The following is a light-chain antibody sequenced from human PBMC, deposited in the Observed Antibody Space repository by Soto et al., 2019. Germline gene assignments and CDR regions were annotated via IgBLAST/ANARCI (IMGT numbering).Light chain of an antibody. CDR3: QQVSKGGGGEYT. CDR2: DAS. J-gene: IGKJ2*01. V-gene: IGKV3-11*01. Sequence: EIVLTQSPATLSLSPGERATLSCRASQSVSSYLAWYQQKPGQAPRLLIYDASSRATGIPARFSGSGSGTDFPPTISRLEPEDFAIYFCQQVSKGGGGEYTFGQGTKLEIK. CDR1: QSVSSY.